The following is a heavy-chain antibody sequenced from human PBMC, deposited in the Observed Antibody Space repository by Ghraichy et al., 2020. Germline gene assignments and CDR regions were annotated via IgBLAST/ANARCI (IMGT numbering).Heavy chain of an antibody. V-gene: IGHV1-8*01. CDR2: MNPNSGNT. J-gene: IGHJ3*02. CDR3: ARAMNHYDYVWGSYSDAFDI. Sequence: ASVKVSCKASGYTFTSYDINWVRQATGQGLEWMGWMNPNSGNTGYAQKFQGRVTMTRNTSISTAYMELSSLRSEDTAVYYCARAMNHYDYVWGSYSDAFDIWGQGTMVTVSS. CDR1: GYTFTSYD. D-gene: IGHD3-16*01.